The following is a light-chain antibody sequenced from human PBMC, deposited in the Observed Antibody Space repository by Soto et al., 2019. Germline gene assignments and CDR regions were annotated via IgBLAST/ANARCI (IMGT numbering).Light chain of an antibody. CDR2: GAS. J-gene: IGKJ1*01. V-gene: IGKV3-20*01. CDR3: QQYGTSHRT. Sequence: IVLTQSPGTLSLSPGERATLSCGASQSVSGSSLAWYQQRSGQAPRLLIYGASSRATDIPDRFSGSGSGTDFTLTISRLETEDLAVYYCQQYGTSHRTFGQGTKVDIK. CDR1: QSVSGSS.